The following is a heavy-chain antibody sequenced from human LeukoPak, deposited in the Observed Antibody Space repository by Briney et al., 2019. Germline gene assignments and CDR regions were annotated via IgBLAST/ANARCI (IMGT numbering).Heavy chain of an antibody. CDR1: GFTFSSHV. CDR2: ISFDGINK. Sequence: GGSLRLSCAASGFTFSSHVMCWVRQAPGKGLEWAALISFDGINKYNADSVKGRFTISRDNSKNTLYLQMNSLRAEDTAVYYCARYRTTVTTHDAFDIWGQGTMVTVSS. CDR3: ARYRTTVTTHDAFDI. J-gene: IGHJ3*02. V-gene: IGHV3-30*04. D-gene: IGHD4-17*01.